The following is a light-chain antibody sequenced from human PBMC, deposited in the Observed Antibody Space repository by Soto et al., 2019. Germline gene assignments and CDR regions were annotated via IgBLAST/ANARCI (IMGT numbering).Light chain of an antibody. CDR1: HTISSSY. J-gene: IGKJ1*01. CDR2: AIS. Sequence: VLTQSTGTLSLSPGQRATLSCRASHTISSSYLAWYQQKPGQAPRLLIYAISDRATGVPDRFRGSGSGTDFTLTITRLEPEDFAVYFCQQYDSSPRTFGQGTKVDIK. V-gene: IGKV3-20*01. CDR3: QQYDSSPRT.